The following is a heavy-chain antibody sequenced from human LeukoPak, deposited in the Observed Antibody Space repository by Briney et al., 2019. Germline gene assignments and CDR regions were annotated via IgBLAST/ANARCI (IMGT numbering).Heavy chain of an antibody. V-gene: IGHV3-7*01. CDR3: ARESSGRSKIDY. J-gene: IGHJ4*02. CDR1: GFTFSGYW. D-gene: IGHD3-3*01. CDR2: INKDGSER. Sequence: GGSLRLSCAASGFTFSGYWMSWVRQAPGKGLEWVANINKDGSERYNVDSVKGRFTIPRDNANKSLYLQMNSLRAEDTSVYYCARESSGRSKIDYWGQGTLVTVSS.